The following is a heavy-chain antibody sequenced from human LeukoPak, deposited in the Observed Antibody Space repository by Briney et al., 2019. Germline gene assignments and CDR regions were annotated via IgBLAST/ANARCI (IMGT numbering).Heavy chain of an antibody. J-gene: IGHJ3*02. CDR2: IYTSGST. V-gene: IGHV4-4*07. Sequence: PSETLSLTCTVSGGSISSYYWSWIRQPAGKGLEWIGRIYTSGSTNYNPSLKSRVTMSADTSKNQFSLKLSSVTAADTAVYYCAREGYYDSSGFHDAFDIWGQGTMVTVSS. CDR3: AREGYYDSSGFHDAFDI. D-gene: IGHD3-22*01. CDR1: GGSISSYY.